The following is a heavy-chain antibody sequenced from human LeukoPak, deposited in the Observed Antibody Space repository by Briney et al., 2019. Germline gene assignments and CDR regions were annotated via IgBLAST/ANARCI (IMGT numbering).Heavy chain of an antibody. J-gene: IGHJ3*02. D-gene: IGHD2-15*01. CDR3: ARAGDLIVVAMGAFDI. V-gene: IGHV4-4*07. CDR1: GGSISSYY. Sequence: SETLSLTCTVSGGSISSYYWSWIRQPAGQGLEWIGRIYTSGSTNYNPSLKSRVTMSVDRSKNQFSLKLSSVTAADTAVYYCARAGDLIVVAMGAFDIWGQGTMVTVSS. CDR2: IYTSGST.